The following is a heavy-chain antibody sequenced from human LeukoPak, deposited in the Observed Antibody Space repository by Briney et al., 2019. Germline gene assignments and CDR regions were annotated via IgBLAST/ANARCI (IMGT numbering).Heavy chain of an antibody. D-gene: IGHD6-13*01. CDR1: GFTFSSYW. V-gene: IGHV3-7*01. J-gene: IGHJ5*02. CDR2: IKQDGSEK. Sequence: GGSLRLSCAASGFTFSSYWMSWVRQAPGKGLEWVANIKQDGSEKYYVDSVKGRFTISGDNAKNSLYLQMNSLRAEDTAVYYCARVYSSSWYGDWFDPWGQGTLVTVSS. CDR3: ARVYSSSWYGDWFDP.